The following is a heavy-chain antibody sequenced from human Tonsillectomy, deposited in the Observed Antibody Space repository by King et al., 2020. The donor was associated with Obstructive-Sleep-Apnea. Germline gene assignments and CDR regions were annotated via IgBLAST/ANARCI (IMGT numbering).Heavy chain of an antibody. CDR1: GFTFISYW. CDR3: ARVPQYYFDY. V-gene: IGHV3-7*01. Sequence: DVQLVESGGGLVQPGGSLRLSCAASGFTFISYWMSWVRQAPGKGLEWVANIKQDGSETYYVDSVKGRFTISRDNAKNSLYLQMNSLRAEDTAVYYCARVPQYYFDYWGQGTLVTVSS. J-gene: IGHJ4*02. CDR2: IKQDGSET.